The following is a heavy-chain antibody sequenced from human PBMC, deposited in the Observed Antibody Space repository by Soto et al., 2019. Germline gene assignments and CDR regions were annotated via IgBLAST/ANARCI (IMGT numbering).Heavy chain of an antibody. CDR2: IVVGSGNT. CDR3: ATKYCSSTSCYSWFDP. Sequence: ASVKVSCKASGFTFTSSAVQWVRQARGQRLEWIGWIVVGSGNTNYAQKFQERVTITRDMSTSTAYMELSSLRSEDTAVYYCATKYCSSTSCYSWFDPWGQGTLVTVSS. J-gene: IGHJ5*02. CDR1: GFTFTSSA. V-gene: IGHV1-58*01. D-gene: IGHD2-2*01.